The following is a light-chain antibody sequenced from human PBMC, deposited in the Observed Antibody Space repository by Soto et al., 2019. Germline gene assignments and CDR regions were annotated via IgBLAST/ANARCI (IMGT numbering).Light chain of an antibody. CDR2: GAS. CDR3: QHYGSSAYT. CDR1: QSVRSNY. J-gene: IGKJ2*01. Sequence: EIVLTQSPGTLSLTAGERATLSCMASQSVRSNYLAWYQQKPGQAPRLLIYGASSRATGIPDRFSGSGSGTDFTLTISRLEPEDFAVYYCQHYGSSAYTFGQGTTLEIK. V-gene: IGKV3-20*01.